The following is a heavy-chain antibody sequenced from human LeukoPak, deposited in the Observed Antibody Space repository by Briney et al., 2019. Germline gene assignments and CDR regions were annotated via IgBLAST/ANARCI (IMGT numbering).Heavy chain of an antibody. V-gene: IGHV4-61*02. CDR3: AREVADYGGYYYYHYMDV. CDR2: IYTSGST. J-gene: IGHJ6*03. CDR1: GGSISSGSSY. Sequence: SETLSLTCTVSGGSISSGSSYWSWIRQPAGKGLEWIGRIYTSGSTNYNPSLKSRVTISVDTSKNQFSLKLSSVTAADTAMYYCAREVADYGGYYYYHYMDVWGKGTTVTISS. D-gene: IGHD4-23*01.